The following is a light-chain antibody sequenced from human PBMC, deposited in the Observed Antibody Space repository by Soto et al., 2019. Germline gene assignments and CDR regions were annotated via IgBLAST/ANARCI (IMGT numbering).Light chain of an antibody. CDR2: DAS. CDR1: QSISSW. CDR3: QQYNSYWK. J-gene: IGKJ1*01. V-gene: IGKV1-5*01. Sequence: DIQMTQSPSTLSASVGARVTITGRASQSISSWLAWYQQKPGKAPKILIFDASSLESGVPSRLSGSGSGTEFTLTISSLQADDFATYYCQQYNSYWKFGQGTNVEIK.